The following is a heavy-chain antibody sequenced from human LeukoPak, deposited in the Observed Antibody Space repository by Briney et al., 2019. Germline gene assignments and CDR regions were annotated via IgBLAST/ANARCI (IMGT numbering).Heavy chain of an antibody. D-gene: IGHD3-10*02. Sequence: GGSLRLSCAASGFTFSSYAMHWVRQAPGKGLEWVAVISYDGSNKYYADSVKGRFTISRDNSKITLYLQMNSLRAEDTAVYYCASGLVTMYYFDYWGQGTLVTVSS. CDR2: ISYDGSNK. CDR3: ASGLVTMYYFDY. CDR1: GFTFSSYA. V-gene: IGHV3-30-3*01. J-gene: IGHJ4*02.